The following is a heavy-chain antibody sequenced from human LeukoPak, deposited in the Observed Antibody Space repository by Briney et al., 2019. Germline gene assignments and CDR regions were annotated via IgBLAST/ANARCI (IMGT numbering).Heavy chain of an antibody. CDR2: IYSSGST. Sequence: SETLSLTCTVSGGPISSYYWSWIRQPAGKGLEWIGRIYSSGSTNYNPSLKSRVTISVDTSKNQFSLKLSSVTAADTAVYYCARRTRIAAAGTSRYYYYMDVWGKGTTVTVSS. CDR1: GGPISSYY. V-gene: IGHV4-4*07. D-gene: IGHD6-13*01. CDR3: ARRTRIAAAGTSRYYYYMDV. J-gene: IGHJ6*03.